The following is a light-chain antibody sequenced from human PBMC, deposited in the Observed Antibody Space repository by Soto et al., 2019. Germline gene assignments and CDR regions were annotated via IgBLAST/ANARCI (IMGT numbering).Light chain of an antibody. CDR3: SSYEVSNKVI. CDR2: EVN. CDR1: SSDIGGYNY. J-gene: IGLJ2*01. V-gene: IGLV2-8*01. Sequence: QSALTQPPSASGSPGQSVSISCTGTSSDIGGYNYVSWYQQHPGKAPKIMIYEVNKRPSGVPDRFSGSKSGNTASLTVSGLQAEDEADYYCSSYEVSNKVIFGGGTKLTVL.